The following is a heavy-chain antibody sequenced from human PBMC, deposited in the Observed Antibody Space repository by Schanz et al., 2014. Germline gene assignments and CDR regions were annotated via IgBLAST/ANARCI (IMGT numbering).Heavy chain of an antibody. V-gene: IGHV3-33*01. J-gene: IGHJ4*02. CDR1: GFTFSSYD. D-gene: IGHD5-12*01. CDR3: ARYFHGYEPHLDY. CDR2: LWHDGSKK. Sequence: QVQLVESGGGVVQPGRSLRLSCVASGFTFSSYDVFWVRQAPGKGLEWVAILWHDGSKKYYADSVKGRFTVSRDNSKNTLYHQLNSLRAEDTAVDYCARYFHGYEPHLDYWGQGSLVTVSS.